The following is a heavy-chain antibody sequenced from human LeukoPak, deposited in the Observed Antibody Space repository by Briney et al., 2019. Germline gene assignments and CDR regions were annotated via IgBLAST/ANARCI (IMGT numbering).Heavy chain of an antibody. D-gene: IGHD4-23*01. J-gene: IGHJ4*02. CDR3: SGARNGNTYFDD. Sequence: GESLKISCTGSGHSFTNYWIAWVRQMPWKALEWMGIIYFVDSTTRYSPSFQGQVTISADKSTATAYLQWSCLKASDTAVYYCSGARNGNTYFDDWGQGTLVTVYS. CDR2: IYFVDSTT. V-gene: IGHV5-51*01. CDR1: GHSFTNYW.